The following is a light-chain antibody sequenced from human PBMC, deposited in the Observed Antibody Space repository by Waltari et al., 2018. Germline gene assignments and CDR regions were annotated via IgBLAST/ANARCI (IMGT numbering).Light chain of an antibody. Sequence: QSVLTQPPSVSAAPGQKVTIACSGSDSNIGNNYVSWYQQLPGTAPTLLIYDNNRRPSGIPDRFSGSKSGTSATLGITGLQTGDEADYYCGTWDISLSVVVFGGGTKLTVL. J-gene: IGLJ2*01. CDR3: GTWDISLSVVV. CDR1: DSNIGNNY. CDR2: DNN. V-gene: IGLV1-51*01.